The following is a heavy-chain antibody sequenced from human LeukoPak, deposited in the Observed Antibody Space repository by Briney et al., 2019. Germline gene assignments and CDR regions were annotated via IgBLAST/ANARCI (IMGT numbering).Heavy chain of an antibody. V-gene: IGHV1-46*01. Sequence: GASVKVSCKASGYTFTSYYMHWVRQAPGQGLEWMGIINPSGGSTSYAQKFQGRVTMTRDTSTSTVYMELSSLRSEDTAVYYCAREALIVVVVAATEGMDVWGQGTTVTVSS. J-gene: IGHJ6*02. CDR1: GYTFTSYY. D-gene: IGHD2-15*01. CDR3: AREALIVVVVAATEGMDV. CDR2: INPSGGST.